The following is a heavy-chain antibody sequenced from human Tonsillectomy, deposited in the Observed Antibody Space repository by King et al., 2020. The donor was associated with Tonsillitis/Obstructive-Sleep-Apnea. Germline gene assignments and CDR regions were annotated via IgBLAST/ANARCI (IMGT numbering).Heavy chain of an antibody. CDR1: GFTFSNAW. CDR2: IKSKTDGGTT. CDR3: TTRGVAAAGSLGGY. Sequence: VQLVESGGGLVKPGGSLRLSCAASGFTFSNAWMSWVRQAPGKGLEWVGRIKSKTDGGTTEYAAPVKGRFTISREDSKNTLYLQMNSLKTEDTAIYYCTTRGVAAAGSLGGYWGQGTLVTVSS. J-gene: IGHJ4*02. V-gene: IGHV3-15*01. D-gene: IGHD6-13*01.